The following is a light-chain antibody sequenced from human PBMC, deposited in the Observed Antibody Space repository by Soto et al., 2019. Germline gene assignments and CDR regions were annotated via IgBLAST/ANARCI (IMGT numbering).Light chain of an antibody. Sequence: QSALTQPASVSGSPGQSITISCTGTSSDVGGYNYVSWYQQHPGKAPKLMIYDVSNRPSGVSNRFSGSKSGNTASLTICGLQAEDEADYYCSSYTSSSALGHVVFGGGTKLFVL. J-gene: IGLJ2*01. CDR2: DVS. V-gene: IGLV2-14*01. CDR3: SSYTSSSALGHVV. CDR1: SSDVGGYNY.